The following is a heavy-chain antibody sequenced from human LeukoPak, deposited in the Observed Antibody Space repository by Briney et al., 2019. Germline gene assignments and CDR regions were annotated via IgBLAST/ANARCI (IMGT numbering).Heavy chain of an antibody. CDR3: AREEHYDFWSGYYYYYGMDV. CDR1: GFTFSSYW. Sequence: GGSLRLSCVASGFTFSSYWMSWVRQAPGKGLEWVANIKQDGSEKYYVDSVKGRFTISRDNAKNSLYLQMNSLRAEDTAVYYCAREEHYDFWSGYYYYYGMDVWGQGTTVTVSS. V-gene: IGHV3-7*01. D-gene: IGHD3-3*01. J-gene: IGHJ6*02. CDR2: IKQDGSEK.